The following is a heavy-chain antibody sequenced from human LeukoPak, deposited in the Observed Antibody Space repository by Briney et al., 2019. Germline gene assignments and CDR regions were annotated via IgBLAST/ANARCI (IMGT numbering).Heavy chain of an antibody. D-gene: IGHD3-16*02. CDR3: AKGRPNMITFGGVIVKVYY. V-gene: IGHV3-23*01. CDR2: ISGSGGST. Sequence: TGGSLRLSCAASGFTFSSYAMSWVRQAPGKGLEWVSAISGSGGSTYYADSVKGRFTISRDNSKNTLYLQMNSLRAEDTAVYYCAKGRPNMITFGGVIVKVYYWGQGTLVTVSS. J-gene: IGHJ4*02. CDR1: GFTFSSYA.